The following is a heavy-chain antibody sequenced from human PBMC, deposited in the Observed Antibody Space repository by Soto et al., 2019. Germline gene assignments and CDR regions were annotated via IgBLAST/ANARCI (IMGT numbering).Heavy chain of an antibody. V-gene: IGHV3-30-3*01. CDR1: GFTFSSYA. J-gene: IGHJ4*02. CDR3: ARDHSGPSITIVGVVTLGYYFDY. D-gene: IGHD3-3*01. CDR2: ISYDGSNK. Sequence: GGSLRLSCAASGFTFSSYAMHWVRQAPGKGLEWVAVISYDGSNKYYADSVKGRFTISRDNSKNTLYLQMNSLRAEDTAVYYCARDHSGPSITIVGVVTLGYYFDYWGQGIPVTVS.